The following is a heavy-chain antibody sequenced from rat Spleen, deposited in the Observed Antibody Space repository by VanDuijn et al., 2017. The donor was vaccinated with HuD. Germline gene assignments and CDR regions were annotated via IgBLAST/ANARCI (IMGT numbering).Heavy chain of an antibody. CDR3: ARHVGGGSYYFDY. V-gene: IGHV5-7*01. J-gene: IGHJ2*01. D-gene: IGHD5-1*01. CDR2: ISYDGSST. CDR1: GFTFSDYN. Sequence: EVQLVESDGGLVQPGRSLKLSCAASGFTFSDYNMAWVRQAPKKGLEWVATISYDGSSTYYRDSVKGRFTISRDNAKNTQYLQMDSLRSEDTATYYCARHVGGGSYYFDYWGQGVMVTVSS.